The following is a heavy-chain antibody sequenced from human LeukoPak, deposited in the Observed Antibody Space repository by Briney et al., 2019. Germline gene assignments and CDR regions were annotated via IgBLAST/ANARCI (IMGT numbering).Heavy chain of an antibody. Sequence: SETLSLTCTVSGGSISSSYWSWIRQPPGKGLEWIGYIYYSGSTNYNPSLKSRVTISVDTSKNQFSLKLISVTAADTAVYYFARWRSGFDSWGQGTLVTVSS. CDR3: ARWRSGFDS. V-gene: IGHV4-59*01. J-gene: IGHJ4*02. CDR1: GGSISSSY. CDR2: IYYSGST.